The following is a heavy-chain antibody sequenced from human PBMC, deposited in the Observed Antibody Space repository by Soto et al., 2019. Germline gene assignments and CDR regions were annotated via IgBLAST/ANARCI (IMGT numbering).Heavy chain of an antibody. Sequence: ETLSRTCAVDGWSFSGYYRSWIRQPPGRGLEWIGEINHSGSTNYNPSLKSRVTISVDTSKNQFSLKLSSVTAADTAVYYCARGGGSGYYWGYYYDGMDAWGQGTTVTVSS. J-gene: IGHJ6*02. D-gene: IGHD3-22*01. V-gene: IGHV4-34*01. CDR1: GWSFSGYY. CDR2: INHSGST. CDR3: ARGGGSGYYWGYYYDGMDA.